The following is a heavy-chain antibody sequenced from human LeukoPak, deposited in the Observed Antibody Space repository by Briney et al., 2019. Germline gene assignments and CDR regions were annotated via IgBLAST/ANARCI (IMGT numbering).Heavy chain of an antibody. CDR1: AFSISSGYD. J-gene: IGHJ4*02. D-gene: IGHD2-15*01. Sequence: SETLSLTRAVSAFSISSGYDWVWIRQPPGKGLEGIGSIYHSGCTYYNPSLKSRVTISVDTSKNQFSLKMSSVTAADTAVSYYARGGAATGNFDYWGQGTLVTVSS. CDR2: IYHSGCT. V-gene: IGHV4-38-2*01. CDR3: ARGGAATGNFDY.